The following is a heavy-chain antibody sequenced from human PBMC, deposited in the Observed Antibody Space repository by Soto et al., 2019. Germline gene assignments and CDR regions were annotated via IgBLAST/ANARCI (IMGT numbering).Heavy chain of an antibody. CDR1: GFTFSSYS. CDR3: ARDRYSSGWQSRRYYFDY. V-gene: IGHV3-21*01. D-gene: IGHD6-19*01. CDR2: ISSSSSYI. Sequence: GGSLRLSCAASGFTFSSYSMNWVRQAPGKGLEWVSSISSSSSYIYYADSVKGRFTISRDNAKNSLYLQMNSLRAEDTAVYYCARDRYSSGWQSRRYYFDYWGQGTLVTVSS. J-gene: IGHJ4*02.